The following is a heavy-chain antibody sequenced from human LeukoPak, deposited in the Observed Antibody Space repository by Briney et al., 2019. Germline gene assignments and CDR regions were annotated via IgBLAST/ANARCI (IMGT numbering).Heavy chain of an antibody. V-gene: IGHV4-34*01. Sequence: SETLSLTCAVYGGSFSGYYWSWIRQPPGKGLEWIGEINHSGSTKYNPSLKSRVTISLDTSKNQFSLRLSSVTAADTAVYYCARQGAAAGTGHDYWGQGTLVTVSS. CDR1: GGSFSGYY. CDR2: INHSGST. D-gene: IGHD6-13*01. CDR3: ARQGAAAGTGHDY. J-gene: IGHJ4*02.